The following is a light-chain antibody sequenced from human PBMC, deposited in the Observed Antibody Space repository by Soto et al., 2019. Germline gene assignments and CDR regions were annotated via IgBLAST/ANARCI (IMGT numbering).Light chain of an antibody. Sequence: QSVLTQPPSVSGAPGQRVTISWTGSSSNIGAGYDVHWYQQLPGTAPKLLIYGNSNRPSGVPDRFSGSKSGTSASLAITGLQAEDEADYYCQSYDSSLSGAVFGGGTQLTDL. CDR3: QSYDSSLSGAV. CDR2: GNS. CDR1: SSNIGAGYD. V-gene: IGLV1-40*01. J-gene: IGLJ7*01.